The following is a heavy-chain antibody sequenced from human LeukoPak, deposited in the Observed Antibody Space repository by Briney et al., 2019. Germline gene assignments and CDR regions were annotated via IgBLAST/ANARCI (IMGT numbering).Heavy chain of an antibody. CDR2: ISWNSGSI. CDR3: AKHSCISGSCYSGS. CDR1: GFTFDDYA. Sequence: GGSLRLSCAASGFTFDDYAMHWIRQAPGKGLEWVSGISWNSGSIGYADSVKGRFTISRDNAKNSLYLQMNSLRAEDTALYYCAKHSCISGSCYSGSWGQGTLVTVSS. D-gene: IGHD2-15*01. V-gene: IGHV3-9*01. J-gene: IGHJ5*02.